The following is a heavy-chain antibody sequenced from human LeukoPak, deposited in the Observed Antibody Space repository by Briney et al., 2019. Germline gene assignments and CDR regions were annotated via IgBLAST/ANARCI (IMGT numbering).Heavy chain of an antibody. CDR2: IYTSGST. J-gene: IGHJ5*02. CDR3: ARDWDGVVAP. D-gene: IGHD3-22*01. V-gene: IGHV4-61*02. CDR1: GGSISSGSYY. Sequence: PSETLSLTCTVSGGSISSGSYYWSCIRPPAGKGLEWIGRIYTSGSTNYNPSLKSRVTISVDTSKNQFSLKLSSVTAADTAVYYCARDWDGVVAPWGQGTLVTVSS.